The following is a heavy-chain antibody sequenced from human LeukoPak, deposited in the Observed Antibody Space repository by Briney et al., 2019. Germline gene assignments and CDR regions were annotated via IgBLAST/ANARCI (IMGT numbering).Heavy chain of an antibody. CDR3: ARDDCSGGSCYLNFDY. D-gene: IGHD2-15*01. V-gene: IGHV1-2*06. CDR1: GYTFTDYY. J-gene: IGHJ4*02. CDR2: INPNGGGT. Sequence: ASVKVSCKASGYTFTDYYMHWVRQAPGQGLEWMGRINPNGGGTNYAQKFQGRVTTTRDTSISTAYMELSRLGSDDTAVYYCARDDCSGGSCYLNFDYWGQGTLVTVSS.